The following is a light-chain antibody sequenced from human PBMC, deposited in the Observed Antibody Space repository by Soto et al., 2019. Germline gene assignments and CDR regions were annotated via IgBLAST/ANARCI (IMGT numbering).Light chain of an antibody. CDR1: SDIGNYNL. CDR2: EVT. Sequence: QSALTQPASVSGSPGQSVTISCSGSDIGNYNLVSLYQHLPGRAPKLLIFEVTMRPSGISDRFSGSKSTSTASLTISGLQAEDEGDYYCASYAGSRTYVFGSGTKVTVL. CDR3: ASYAGSRTYV. V-gene: IGLV2-23*02. J-gene: IGLJ1*01.